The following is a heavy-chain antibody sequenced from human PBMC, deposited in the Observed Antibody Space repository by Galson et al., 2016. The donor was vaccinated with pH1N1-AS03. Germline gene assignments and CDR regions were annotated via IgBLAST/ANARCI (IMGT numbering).Heavy chain of an antibody. D-gene: IGHD4-17*01. CDR3: AKDPIQYGDYVWYFDY. CDR2: ITSRGST. Sequence: SLRLSCAASGFIFSNYAMSWVRQAPGKGLEWVSAITSRGSTYYADSVKRRFTISRDNSKNTLYLQMHSLRAEDTAVYYCAKDPIQYGDYVWYFDYWGQGTLVTVSS. CDR1: GFIFSNYA. J-gene: IGHJ4*02. V-gene: IGHV3-23*01.